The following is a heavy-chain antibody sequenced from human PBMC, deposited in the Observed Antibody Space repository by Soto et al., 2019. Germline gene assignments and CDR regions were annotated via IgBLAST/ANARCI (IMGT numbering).Heavy chain of an antibody. D-gene: IGHD6-13*01. V-gene: IGHV1-3*01. J-gene: IGHJ5*02. Sequence: ASVKVSCKASGYTFTSYAMHWVRQAPGQRLEWMGWINAGNGNTKYSQKFQGRVTITRDTSASTAYMELNSLRAEDTAVYYCAKDRGIAAAIPPDGWFDPWGQGTLVTVSS. CDR2: INAGNGNT. CDR3: AKDRGIAAAIPPDGWFDP. CDR1: GYTFTSYA.